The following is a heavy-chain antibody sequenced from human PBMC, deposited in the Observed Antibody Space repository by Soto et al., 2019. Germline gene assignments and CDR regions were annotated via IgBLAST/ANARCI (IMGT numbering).Heavy chain of an antibody. CDR3: ESGGLTGARYFDY. CDR1: GGSISSGGYY. V-gene: IGHV4-31*03. D-gene: IGHD7-27*01. CDR2: IYYSGST. Sequence: PSETLSLTCTVSGGSISSGGYYWSWIRQHPGKGLEWIGYIYYSGSTYYNPSLKSRVTISVDTSKNQFSLKLSSVTAADTAVYYCESGGLTGARYFDYWGQGTLVTVSS. J-gene: IGHJ4*02.